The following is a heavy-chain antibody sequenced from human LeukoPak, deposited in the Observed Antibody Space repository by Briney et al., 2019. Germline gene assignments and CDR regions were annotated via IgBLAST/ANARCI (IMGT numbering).Heavy chain of an antibody. CDR2: NYHSGST. Sequence: SETLSLTCSVSGFSVSSAYYWGWIRQPPGKGLEWIGSNYHSGSTYYNPSLKSRVTISVDTSKNQFSLKLSSVTAADTAVYYCARVAYDSSGYYYPHFDYWGQGTLVTVSS. CDR3: ARVAYDSSGYYYPHFDY. D-gene: IGHD3-22*01. J-gene: IGHJ4*02. V-gene: IGHV4-38-2*02. CDR1: GFSVSSAYY.